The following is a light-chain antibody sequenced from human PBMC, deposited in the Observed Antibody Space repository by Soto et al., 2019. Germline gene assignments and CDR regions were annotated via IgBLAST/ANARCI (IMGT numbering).Light chain of an antibody. V-gene: IGKV3-20*01. Sequence: DIVLTQAPGTLYLSPGARATLSCRARQSVSSTCLAWYQQKPCQAPRLLIYGASSRATGIPDRCSGSGSGTDFTLTISRLEPEDFAVFYCQQYGSSPRTFGQGTKVDIK. J-gene: IGKJ1*01. CDR1: QSVSSTC. CDR2: GAS. CDR3: QQYGSSPRT.